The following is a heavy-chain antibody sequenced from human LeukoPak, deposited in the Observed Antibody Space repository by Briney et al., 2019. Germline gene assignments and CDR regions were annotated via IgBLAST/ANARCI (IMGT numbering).Heavy chain of an antibody. V-gene: IGHV1-46*01. CDR2: INPSGGST. CDR3: ARDERAAYCSSTSCNTAIDY. J-gene: IGHJ4*02. Sequence: ASVKVSCKASGYTFTSYYMHWVRQAPGQGLEWMGIINPSGGSTSYAQKFQGRVTMTRDTSTSTVYMELSSLRSDDTAVYYCARDERAAYCSSTSCNTAIDYWGQGTLVTVSP. CDR1: GYTFTSYY. D-gene: IGHD2-2*01.